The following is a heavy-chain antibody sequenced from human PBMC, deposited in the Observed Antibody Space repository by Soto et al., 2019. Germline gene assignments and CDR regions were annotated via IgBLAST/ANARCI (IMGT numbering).Heavy chain of an antibody. CDR2: ISSSSSYI. V-gene: IGHV3-21*01. D-gene: IGHD6-6*01. J-gene: IGHJ4*02. CDR1: GFTFSSYS. Sequence: PGGSLRLSCAASGFTFSSYSMNWVRQAPGKGLEWVSSISSSSSYIYYADSVKGRFTISRDNAKNSLYLQMNSLRAEDTAVYYCARSPPRYSSSRGDYWGQGTLVTVSS. CDR3: ARSPPRYSSSRGDY.